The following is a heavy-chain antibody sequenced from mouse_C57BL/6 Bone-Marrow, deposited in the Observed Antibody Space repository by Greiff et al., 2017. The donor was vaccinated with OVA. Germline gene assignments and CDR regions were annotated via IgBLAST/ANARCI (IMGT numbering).Heavy chain of an antibody. D-gene: IGHD3-1*01. CDR1: GYSITSDY. CDR2: ISYSGST. Sequence: EVKLVESGPGLAKPSQTLSLTCSVTGYSITSDYWNWIRTFPGNKLEYMGYISYSGSTYYNPSLKSRISITRDPSKNQYYLLLNTVTTEDTAKYYCARWGVSRDFDDWGKGTTLTVSS. J-gene: IGHJ2*01. V-gene: IGHV3-8*01. CDR3: ARWGVSRDFDD.